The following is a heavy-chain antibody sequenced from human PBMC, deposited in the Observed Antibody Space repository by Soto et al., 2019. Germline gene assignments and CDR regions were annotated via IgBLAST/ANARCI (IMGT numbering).Heavy chain of an antibody. J-gene: IGHJ6*02. Sequence: GGSLRLSCAASGFTFSSYGMHWVRQAPGKGLEWVAVIWYDGSNKYYADSVKGRFTISRDNSKNTLYLQMNSLRAEDTAVYYCARGSLVGYGDPIWGDYGMDVWGQGTTVTVSS. CDR2: IWYDGSNK. CDR3: ARGSLVGYGDPIWGDYGMDV. V-gene: IGHV3-33*01. CDR1: GFTFSSYG. D-gene: IGHD4-17*01.